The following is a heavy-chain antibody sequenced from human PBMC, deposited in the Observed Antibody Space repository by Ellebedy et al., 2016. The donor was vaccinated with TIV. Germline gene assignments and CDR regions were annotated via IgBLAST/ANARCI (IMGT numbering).Heavy chain of an antibody. CDR3: ARGRRYYDSSGYYLDY. V-gene: IGHV4-34*01. CDR2: VNHIGTT. Sequence: SETLSLXXAVYGGSFSGYYWSWIRQPPGKGLEWIGEVNHIGTTNYNPSLKSRLTISADTSKNQFSLKLISVTAADMAVYYCARGRRYYDSSGYYLDYWGQGTKVTVSS. J-gene: IGHJ4*02. D-gene: IGHD3-22*01. CDR1: GGSFSGYY.